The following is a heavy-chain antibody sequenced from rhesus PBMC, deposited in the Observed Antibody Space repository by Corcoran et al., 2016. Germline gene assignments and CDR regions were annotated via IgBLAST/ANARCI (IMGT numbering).Heavy chain of an antibody. J-gene: IGHJ4*01. CDR2: ITYDGST. Sequence: QVQLQESGPGLVKPSETLSLTCAVSGYSISSGYSWSWIRPPPGKGLEWIGYITYDGSTSHNPSIKSGVIISRDTSKNQFSLKLSSVTAADTAVYYCARRWIQLQSFFDYWGQGVLVTVSS. CDR3: ARRWIQLQSFFDY. D-gene: IGHD5-12*01. CDR1: GYSISSGYS. V-gene: IGHV4-122*02.